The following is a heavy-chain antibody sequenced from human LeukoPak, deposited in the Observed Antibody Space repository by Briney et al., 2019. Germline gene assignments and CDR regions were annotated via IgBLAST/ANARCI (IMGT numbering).Heavy chain of an antibody. CDR1: GYTFTGYY. CDR3: ARDSDYVASGFDA. V-gene: IGHV1-2*06. D-gene: IGHD4-17*01. CDR2: INPNSGGT. Sequence: ASVKVSRKASGYTFTGYYMHWVRQAPGQGLEWMGRINPNSGGTNYAQKFQGRVTMTRDTSISTAYMELSRLRSDDTAVYYCARDSDYVASGFDAWGQGTLVTVSS. J-gene: IGHJ4*02.